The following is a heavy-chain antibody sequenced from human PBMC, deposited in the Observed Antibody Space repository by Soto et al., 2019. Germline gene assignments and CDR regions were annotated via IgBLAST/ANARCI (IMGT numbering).Heavy chain of an antibody. CDR1: GYTFTSYD. CDR3: ARERSAAGTGWFDP. Sequence: QVQLVQSGAEVKKPGASVKVSCKASGYTFTSYDINWVRQATGQGLEWMGWMNPNSGNTGYAQKFQGRVTMTRNTSISTAYMDMRSLRNDDTDVYYCARERSAAGTGWFDPWGQEPLVSVSS. D-gene: IGHD6-13*01. J-gene: IGHJ5*02. CDR2: MNPNSGNT. V-gene: IGHV1-8*01.